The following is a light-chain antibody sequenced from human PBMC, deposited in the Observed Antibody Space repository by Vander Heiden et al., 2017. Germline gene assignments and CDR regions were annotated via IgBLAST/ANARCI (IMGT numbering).Light chain of an antibody. CDR3: QQSYSTPRT. J-gene: IGKJ4*02. V-gene: IGKV1-39*01. Sequence: IKLTQSPSSLSSSIEDSVSLASLTSQTIRDYVNWYQQKSAKAPKLLIYAATRLQSGVPSRFSGSGSGTDFTLTISSLQPEDIAVYYCQQSYSTPRTFGGGTRVEI. CDR1: QTIRDY. CDR2: AAT.